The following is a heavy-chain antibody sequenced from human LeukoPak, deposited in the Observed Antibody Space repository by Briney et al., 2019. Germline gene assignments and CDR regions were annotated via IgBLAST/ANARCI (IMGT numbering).Heavy chain of an antibody. CDR1: GFTFSSYS. CDR3: ARLYSSSWYSAFDI. D-gene: IGHD6-13*01. J-gene: IGHJ3*02. V-gene: IGHV3-21*01. CDR2: ISSSSSYI. Sequence: GGSLRLSCAASGFTFSSYSMNRVRQAPGKGLEWVSSISSSSSYIYYADSVKGRFTISRDNAKDSLYLQMNSLRAEDTAVYYCARLYSSSWYSAFDIWGQGTMVTVSS.